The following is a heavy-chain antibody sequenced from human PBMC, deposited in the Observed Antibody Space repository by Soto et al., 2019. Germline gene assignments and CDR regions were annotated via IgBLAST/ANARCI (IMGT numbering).Heavy chain of an antibody. D-gene: IGHD3-3*01. V-gene: IGHV3-23*01. Sequence: PGGSLRLSCAASGFTFSSYAMSWVRQAPGKGLEWVSAISGSGGSTYYADSVKGRFTISRDNSKNTLYLQMNSLRAEDAAVYYCATDNYDFWSGYYQYNWFDPWGQGTLVTVSS. CDR2: ISGSGGST. J-gene: IGHJ5*02. CDR3: ATDNYDFWSGYYQYNWFDP. CDR1: GFTFSSYA.